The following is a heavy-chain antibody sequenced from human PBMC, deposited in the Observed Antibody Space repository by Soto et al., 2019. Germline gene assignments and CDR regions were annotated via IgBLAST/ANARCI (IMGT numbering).Heavy chain of an antibody. Sequence: SETLSLTCSVSGGSMSKFYWSWIRKTAGKGLEWMGRVYATGTSDYNPSLRSRIAMSVDISKKTFSLRLRSVTAADTGVYYCARDGSKTLRDCFDPWGQGILVTVSS. CDR1: GGSMSKFY. V-gene: IGHV4-4*07. CDR2: VYATGTS. D-gene: IGHD4-17*01. CDR3: ARDGSKTLRDCFDP. J-gene: IGHJ5*02.